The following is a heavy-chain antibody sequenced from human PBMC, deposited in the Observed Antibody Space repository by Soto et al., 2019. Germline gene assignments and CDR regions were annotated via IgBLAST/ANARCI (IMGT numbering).Heavy chain of an antibody. Sequence: PGGPLRLSCAAYGFTFSSYSMNWVRQAPGKGLERVSYISSSSSTIYYADSVKGRFTISRDNAKNSLYLQMNSLRAEDTAVYYCARTPSSSTSCRSSDCRYYYCYMDVWGKGTTVTVSS. D-gene: IGHD2-2*01. V-gene: IGHV3-48*01. CDR3: ARTPSSSTSCRSSDCRYYYCYMDV. J-gene: IGHJ6*03. CDR2: ISSSSSTI. CDR1: GFTFSSYS.